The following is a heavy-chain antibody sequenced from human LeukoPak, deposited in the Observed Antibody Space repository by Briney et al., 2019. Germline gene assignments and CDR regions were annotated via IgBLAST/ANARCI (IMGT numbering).Heavy chain of an antibody. J-gene: IGHJ6*02. CDR1: GGSISSSSYY. Sequence: SETLSLTCTVSGGSISSSSYYWGWIRQPPGKGLEWIGSIYYSGSTYYNPSLKSRVTISVDTSKNQFSLKLSSVTAADTAVYYCRWFGELSHYYYGMDVWGQGTTVTVSS. D-gene: IGHD3-10*01. V-gene: IGHV4-39*07. CDR3: RWFGELSHYYYGMDV. CDR2: IYYSGST.